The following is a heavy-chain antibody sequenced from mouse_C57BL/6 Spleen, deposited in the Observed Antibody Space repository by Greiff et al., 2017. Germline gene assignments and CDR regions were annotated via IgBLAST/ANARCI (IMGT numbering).Heavy chain of an antibody. D-gene: IGHD2-4*01. CDR1: GYTFTEYT. V-gene: IGHV1-62-2*01. Sequence: QVQLQQSGAELVKPGASVKLSCKASGYTFTEYTIHWVKQRSGQGLEWIGWFYPGSGSIKYNEKFKDKATLTVDKSSSTVYMELSRLTSEDSAVYYCARHDEGYYDSDEGGFDYWGQGTTLTVSS. CDR2: FYPGSGSI. J-gene: IGHJ2*01. CDR3: ARHDEGYYDSDEGGFDY.